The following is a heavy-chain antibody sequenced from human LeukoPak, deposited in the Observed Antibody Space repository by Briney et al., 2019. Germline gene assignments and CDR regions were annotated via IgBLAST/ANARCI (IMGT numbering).Heavy chain of an antibody. Sequence: PGGSLRLSCAASGFTFSSYGMHWVRQAPGKGLEWVAVIWYDGSNKYYADSVKGRFTISRDNSKNTLYLQMNSLRAEGTAVYYCAREGVGATHSREEYYYYGMDVWGQGTTVTVSS. V-gene: IGHV3-33*01. D-gene: IGHD1-26*01. CDR2: IWYDGSNK. CDR3: AREGVGATHSREEYYYYGMDV. CDR1: GFTFSSYG. J-gene: IGHJ6*02.